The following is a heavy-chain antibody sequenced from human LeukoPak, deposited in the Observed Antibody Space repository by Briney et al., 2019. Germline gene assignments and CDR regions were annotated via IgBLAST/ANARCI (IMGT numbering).Heavy chain of an antibody. V-gene: IGHV3-23*01. Sequence: RPGGSLRLSCAASGFTFSSFAMSWVRQAQEKGLEWVSGISDSGGGRTYYADSVKGRFTISRDNSKNTLYLQMNGLRAEDTAVYYCATYRRGYHDSSESYYFDYWGQGTLVTVSS. D-gene: IGHD3-22*01. CDR3: ATYRRGYHDSSESYYFDY. CDR2: ISDSGGGRT. J-gene: IGHJ4*02. CDR1: GFTFSSFA.